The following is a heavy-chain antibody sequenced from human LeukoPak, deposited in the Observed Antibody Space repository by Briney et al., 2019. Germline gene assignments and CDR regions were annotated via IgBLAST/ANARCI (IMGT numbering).Heavy chain of an antibody. CDR2: IRGKSDGGKV. D-gene: IGHD1-1*01. J-gene: IGHJ4*02. CDR1: GFAFRDAW. V-gene: IGHV3-15*01. Sequence: PGGSLRLSCAVSGFAFRDAWMSWVRQAPGKGLEWVGRIRGKSDGGKVDYAAPAKGRFTISRDESKDTVYLHLASLKTEDTGVYHCATDEGSGTTDFDFWGQGTLVTVSS. CDR3: ATDEGSGTTDFDF.